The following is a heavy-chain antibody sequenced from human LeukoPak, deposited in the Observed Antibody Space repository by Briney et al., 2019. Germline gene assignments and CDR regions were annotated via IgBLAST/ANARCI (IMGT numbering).Heavy chain of an antibody. CDR1: GFTFGSYE. Sequence: GGSLRLSCAASGFTFGSYEMNWVRQAPGKGLEWVSYISSSGSTIYYADSVKGRFTISRDNAKNSLYLQMNSLRAEDTAVYYCARGEYDSSGYYAGYWGQGTLVTVSS. V-gene: IGHV3-48*03. D-gene: IGHD3-22*01. CDR3: ARGEYDSSGYYAGY. CDR2: ISSSGSTI. J-gene: IGHJ4*02.